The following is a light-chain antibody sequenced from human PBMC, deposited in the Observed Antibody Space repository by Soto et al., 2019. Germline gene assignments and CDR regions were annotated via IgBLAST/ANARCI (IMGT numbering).Light chain of an antibody. CDR2: NVS. V-gene: IGKV3-15*01. Sequence: EIAMTQSPATLSVSPGQRATLSCRASQNVNSNLAWYQQKPCHAPSLLMYNVSTRATGFRARFSGSGSGTEFTSTIISMQSEDSAMYYCQHYNTLTTFGQGTKLEIK. CDR3: QHYNTLTT. CDR1: QNVNSN. J-gene: IGKJ2*01.